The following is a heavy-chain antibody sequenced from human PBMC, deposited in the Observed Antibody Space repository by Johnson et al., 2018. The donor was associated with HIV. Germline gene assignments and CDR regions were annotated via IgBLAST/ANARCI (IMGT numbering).Heavy chain of an antibody. V-gene: IGHV3-9*01. CDR3: AKDWSSSPPGAFDI. D-gene: IGHD6-6*01. J-gene: IGHJ3*02. CDR2: ISWNSGSI. CDR1: GFTFDDYA. Sequence: VLLVESGGGVVQPGRSLRLSCAASGFTFDDYAMHWVRQAPGKGLEWVSGISWNSGSIGYADSVKGRFTISRDNAKNSLYLQMNSLRAEDTALYYCAKDWSSSPPGAFDIWGQGTMVTVSS.